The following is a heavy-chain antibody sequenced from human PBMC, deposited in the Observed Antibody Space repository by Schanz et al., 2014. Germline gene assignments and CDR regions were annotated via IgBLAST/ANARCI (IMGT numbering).Heavy chain of an antibody. CDR3: ARNIIATARAYDI. CDR1: GYTFTSYG. J-gene: IGHJ3*02. Sequence: QVQLVQSGVEVKKPGASVKVSCKASGYTFTSYGINWVRQAPGQGLEWMGWISGYDANTNYAQKFQGRVTMTTDTSTSTAYMELRSLRSDDTAVYYCARNIIATARAYDIWGQGTMVTVSS. V-gene: IGHV1-18*04. CDR2: ISGYDANT. D-gene: IGHD6-13*01.